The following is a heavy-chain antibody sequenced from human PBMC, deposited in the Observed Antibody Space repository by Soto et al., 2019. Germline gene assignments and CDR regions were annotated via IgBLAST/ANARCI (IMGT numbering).Heavy chain of an antibody. CDR1: GDSISSYY. D-gene: IGHD2-15*01. J-gene: IGHJ4*02. CDR3: ARGQVVAAQH. Sequence: SETLSLTCTVSGDSISSYYWSWIRQPPGKGLEWIGYIYYSGTTNYNPSLKSRVTISVDRSKNQFSLKLSSVTAADTAVYYCARGQVVAAQHWGQGTLVTVSS. CDR2: IYYSGTT. V-gene: IGHV4-59*12.